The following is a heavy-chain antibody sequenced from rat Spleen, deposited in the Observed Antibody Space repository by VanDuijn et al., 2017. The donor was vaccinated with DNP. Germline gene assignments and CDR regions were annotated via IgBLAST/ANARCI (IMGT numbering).Heavy chain of an antibody. Sequence: EVQLVESGGDLVQPGKSLKLSCVASGFTFSYYWMTWVRQAPGKGLQWIGEINRDSSTINYIPSLTDKFTISRDNVQNTLNLQMSKLGSEDTAMYYCARGGIRAHPYYLDYWGQGVMVTVSS. J-gene: IGHJ2*01. CDR2: INRDSSTI. CDR3: ARGGIRAHPYYLDY. V-gene: IGHV4-2*01. D-gene: IGHD3-2*01. CDR1: GFTFSYYW.